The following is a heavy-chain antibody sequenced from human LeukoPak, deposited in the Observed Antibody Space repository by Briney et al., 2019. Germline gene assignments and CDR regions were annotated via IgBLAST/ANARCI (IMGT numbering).Heavy chain of an antibody. J-gene: IGHJ4*02. Sequence: PGGSLRLSCAASGFTFSSYWMHWVRQAPGKGLVWVSRINSDGSSTSYADSVKGRFTISRDNAKNTLYLQMNSLRAEDTAVYYCAKEGEWLLTNFFDYWGQGTLVTVSS. CDR2: INSDGSST. D-gene: IGHD3-3*01. CDR1: GFTFSSYW. CDR3: AKEGEWLLTNFFDY. V-gene: IGHV3-74*01.